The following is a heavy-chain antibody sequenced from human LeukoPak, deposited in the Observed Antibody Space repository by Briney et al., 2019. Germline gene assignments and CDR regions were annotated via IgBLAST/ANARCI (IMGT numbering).Heavy chain of an antibody. V-gene: IGHV4-59*12. CDR2: IYYSGST. CDR3: ARRSSSGWYWDY. J-gene: IGHJ4*02. Sequence: SETLSLTCTVSGGSISSYYWSWIRQPPGKGLEWIGYIYYSGSTNYNPSLKSRVTMSVDTSKNQFSLKLSSVTAADTAVYYCARRSSSGWYWDYWGQGTLVTVSS. CDR1: GGSISSYY. D-gene: IGHD6-19*01.